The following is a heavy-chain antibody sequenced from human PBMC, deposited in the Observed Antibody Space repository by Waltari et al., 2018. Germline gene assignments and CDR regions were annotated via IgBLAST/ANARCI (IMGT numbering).Heavy chain of an antibody. V-gene: IGHV3-23*01. CDR3: SHQLLSNFFHGMDV. J-gene: IGHJ6*02. D-gene: IGHD2-2*01. CDR2: ISRPGGNT. CDR1: GFNSNNP. Sequence: EPQLLQSGGGMAQPGGSLRLSCKPSGFNSNNPMAGVRLAPGRGLEWVAGISRPGGNTYYADSVRGRFIISRDLSQNTLYLHLNSLRVEDTAVYYCSHQLLSNFFHGMDVWGQGTTVTVSS.